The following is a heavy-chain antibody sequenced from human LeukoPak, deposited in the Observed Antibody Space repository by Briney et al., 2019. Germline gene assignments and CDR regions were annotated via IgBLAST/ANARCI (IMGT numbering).Heavy chain of an antibody. Sequence: GESLKISCKGSGYSFTSYWIGWVRQMPGKGLEWMGIIYPGDSDTRYSPSFQGQVTISADKSISTAYLQWSSLKASDTAMYYCARQGAGYCSGGSCYGDWFDPWGQGTLVTVSS. CDR1: GYSFTSYW. D-gene: IGHD2-15*01. CDR2: IYPGDSDT. CDR3: ARQGAGYCSGGSCYGDWFDP. V-gene: IGHV5-51*01. J-gene: IGHJ5*02.